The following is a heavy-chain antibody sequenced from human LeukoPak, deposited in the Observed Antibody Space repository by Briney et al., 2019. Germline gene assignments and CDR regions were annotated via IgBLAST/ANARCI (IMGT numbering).Heavy chain of an antibody. Sequence: SETLSLTCAVYGGSFSGYYWSWIRQPPGKGLEWIGEINHSGSTNYNPSLKSRVTISVDTSKNQFSLKLSSVTVADTAVYYCASSVVVTAIGTSNFDYWGQGTLVTVSS. CDR2: INHSGST. CDR3: ASSVVVTAIGTSNFDY. D-gene: IGHD2-21*02. V-gene: IGHV4-34*01. CDR1: GGSFSGYY. J-gene: IGHJ4*02.